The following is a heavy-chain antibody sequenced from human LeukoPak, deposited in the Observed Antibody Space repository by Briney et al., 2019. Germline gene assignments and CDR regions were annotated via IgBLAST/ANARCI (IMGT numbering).Heavy chain of an antibody. J-gene: IGHJ3*02. CDR2: IYYSGST. CDR1: GGSISSYY. D-gene: IGHD3-22*01. V-gene: IGHV4-59*01. CDR3: ARVPYYDDSSGGGDAFDI. Sequence: SETLSLPCSVSGGSISSYYWSWFRRPPGKGLEWIGSIYYSGSTNYNPSLKSRVTTSVDTSKNQFSLKLSSVTAADTAVYYCARVPYYDDSSGGGDAFDIWGQGTMVTVSS.